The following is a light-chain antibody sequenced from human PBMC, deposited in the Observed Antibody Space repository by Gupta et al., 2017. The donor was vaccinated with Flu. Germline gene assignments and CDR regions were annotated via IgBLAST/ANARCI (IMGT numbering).Light chain of an antibody. V-gene: IGLV1-40*01. J-gene: IGLJ2*01. Sequence: QSALPQPPSVSGAPGQSVTISRTGSSSNIGAGYDVHWYQQLPGTAPKLLICGNSTRPSGVPDRFSGSKSGTSASLAIAGLQAEYEADYYCQSYDSSLRGVFGGGTKLTVL. CDR2: GNS. CDR1: SSNIGAGYD. CDR3: QSYDSSLRGV.